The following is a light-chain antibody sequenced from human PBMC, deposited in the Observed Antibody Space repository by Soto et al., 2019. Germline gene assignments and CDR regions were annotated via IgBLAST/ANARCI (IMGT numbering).Light chain of an antibody. CDR2: DAS. J-gene: IGKJ1*01. V-gene: IGKV1-5*01. Sequence: DIQITQSPSTLSASVGDRVTITCRASQNIHTWLAWYQQKPGKAPKLLISDASTLESGVPSRFSGSGSGTEFTLTISSLQPDDSATYYCQQYETYWTFGQGTTVEIK. CDR3: QQYETYWT. CDR1: QNIHTW.